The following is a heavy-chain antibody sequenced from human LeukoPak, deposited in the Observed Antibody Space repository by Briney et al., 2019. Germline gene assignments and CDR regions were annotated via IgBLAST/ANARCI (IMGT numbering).Heavy chain of an antibody. J-gene: IGHJ3*01. V-gene: IGHV1-8*01. CDR2: MTPNSGNT. CDR1: GYTFTNYD. CDR3: AFCGGDCGGAFDV. D-gene: IGHD2-21*02. Sequence: ASVKVSCKASGYTFTNYDINWLRQATGRGLEWMAWMTPNSGNTGHEQKLQGRVTMTRDISISTAYMELSSLRSEDTAVYYCAFCGGDCGGAFDVWGQGTMVTVSS.